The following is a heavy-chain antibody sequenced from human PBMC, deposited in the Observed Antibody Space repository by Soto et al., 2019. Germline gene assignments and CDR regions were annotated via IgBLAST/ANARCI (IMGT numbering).Heavy chain of an antibody. V-gene: IGHV1-69*01. Sequence: QVQLVQSGAEVTKPGSSVKVSCKASGGTFSSYAISWVRQAPGQGLECMGGLIPIFGTANYAQKYQGRVTITADEATSTAYMELSSLRSEDTAVYYCARDRLGYCSGGSCYYTDYWGQGTLVTVSS. CDR1: GGTFSSYA. J-gene: IGHJ4*02. D-gene: IGHD2-15*01. CDR2: LIPIFGTA. CDR3: ARDRLGYCSGGSCYYTDY.